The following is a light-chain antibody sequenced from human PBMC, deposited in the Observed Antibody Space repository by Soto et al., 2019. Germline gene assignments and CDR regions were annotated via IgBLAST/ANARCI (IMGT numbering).Light chain of an antibody. CDR1: QGISXY. CDR3: LQDYNYPRT. Sequence: IQVTQSTSFLSASVGDRVTITFRASQGISXYLACYXXXXFXSPXLXIYAAXXLQSGVPSRFSGSGSGTDFTLTISSLQPEDFATYYCLQDYNYPRTFGQGTKVDIK. V-gene: IGKV1-6*01. J-gene: IGKJ1*01. CDR2: AAX.